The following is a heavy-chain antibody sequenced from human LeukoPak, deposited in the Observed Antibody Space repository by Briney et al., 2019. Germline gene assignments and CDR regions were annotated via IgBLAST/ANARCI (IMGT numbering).Heavy chain of an antibody. J-gene: IGHJ4*02. CDR1: GFTFSSYA. CDR2: ISYDGSNK. D-gene: IGHD6-6*01. Sequence: GGSLRLSCAASGFTFSSYAMHWVRQAPGKGLEWAAVISYDGSNKYYADSVKGRFTISRDNSKNTLYLQMNSLRAEDTAVYYCARDLQLARFNYWGQGTLVTVSS. CDR3: ARDLQLARFNY. V-gene: IGHV3-30*01.